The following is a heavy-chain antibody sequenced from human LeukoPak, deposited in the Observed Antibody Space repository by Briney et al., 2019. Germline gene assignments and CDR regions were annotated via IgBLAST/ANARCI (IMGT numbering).Heavy chain of an antibody. V-gene: IGHV3-7*01. Sequence: GGSLRLSCAASRSPFSSNWMSWVRQPPGKGLEWVANIQQDGSEKYYVDSVKGRFTISRDNAKNSLYLQMNSLRAEDTAVYYCARDARVVLDYWGQGTLVTVSS. CDR2: IQQDGSEK. J-gene: IGHJ4*02. CDR1: RSPFSSNW. D-gene: IGHD2-2*01. CDR3: ARDARVVLDY.